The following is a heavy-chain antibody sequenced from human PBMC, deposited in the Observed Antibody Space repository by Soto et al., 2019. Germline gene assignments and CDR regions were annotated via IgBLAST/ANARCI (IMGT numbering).Heavy chain of an antibody. J-gene: IGHJ3*02. V-gene: IGHV3-74*01. D-gene: IGHD3-3*01. CDR1: GFTFSSYW. Sequence: GGSLRLSCAASGFTFSSYWMHWVRQAPGKGLVWVSRINSDGSSTSYADSVKGRFTISRDNAKNTLYLQMNSLRAEDTAVYYCARVEYYDFWSGYELGAFDIWGQGTMVTVSS. CDR3: ARVEYYDFWSGYELGAFDI. CDR2: INSDGSST.